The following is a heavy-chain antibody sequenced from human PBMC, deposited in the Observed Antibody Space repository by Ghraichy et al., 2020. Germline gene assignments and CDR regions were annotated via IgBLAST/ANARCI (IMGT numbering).Heavy chain of an antibody. J-gene: IGHJ5*02. D-gene: IGHD6-13*01. Sequence: GSLRLSCTVSGGSISSSSYYWGWIRQPPGKGLEWIGSIYYSGSTYYNPSLKSRVTISVDTSKNQFSLKLSSVTAADTAVYYCARRVGIAAADNWFDPWGQGTLVTVSS. CDR1: GGSISSSSYY. CDR3: ARRVGIAAADNWFDP. CDR2: IYYSGST. V-gene: IGHV4-39*01.